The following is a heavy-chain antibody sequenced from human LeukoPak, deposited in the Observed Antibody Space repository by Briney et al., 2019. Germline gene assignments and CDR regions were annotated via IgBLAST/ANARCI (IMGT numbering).Heavy chain of an antibody. CDR2: INPNGGGT. CDR3: ARENNSGWYRKAAFDY. V-gene: IGHV1-2*02. Sequence: ASVKVSCKSSGYTFTDYYMHWVRQAPGQGLAWMGWINPNGGGTNYAQSFQGRVTMTRDTSIGTAYMELSSLISDDTAIYYCARENNSGWYRKAAFDYWGQGTLVTVTS. D-gene: IGHD6-19*01. J-gene: IGHJ4*02. CDR1: GYTFTDYY.